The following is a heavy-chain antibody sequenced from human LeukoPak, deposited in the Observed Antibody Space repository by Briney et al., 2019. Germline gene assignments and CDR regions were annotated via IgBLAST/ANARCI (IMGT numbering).Heavy chain of an antibody. J-gene: IGHJ4*02. CDR2: ISSSGDYK. D-gene: IGHD3-10*01. CDR1: GFTFKTYT. Sequence: GGSLRLSCAASGFTFKTYTLNWVRQAPGKGLEWVSSISSSGDYKYYADSLKGRFTISRDNAKNSLYLQMNSLRAEDTAVYYCVRSGLDYWGQGTLVTVSS. CDR3: VRSGLDY. V-gene: IGHV3-21*01.